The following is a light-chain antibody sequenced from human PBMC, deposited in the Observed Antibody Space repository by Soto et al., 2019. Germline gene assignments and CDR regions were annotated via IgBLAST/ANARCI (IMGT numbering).Light chain of an antibody. V-gene: IGKV2-28*01. Sequence: EIVMTQSPLTLPVTPGEPASISCRSSQSLLYNNTYNYLDWYVQKPGQSPQLLIYFGSNRAPGVPDRFSGSGSGTDFTFTINSLQPEDIATYYCQQYDNLPLTFGGGTKVDIK. CDR1: QSLLYNNTYNY. J-gene: IGKJ4*01. CDR3: QQYDNLPLT. CDR2: FGS.